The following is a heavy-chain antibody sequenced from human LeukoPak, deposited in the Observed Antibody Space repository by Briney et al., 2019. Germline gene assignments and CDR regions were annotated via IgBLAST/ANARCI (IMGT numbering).Heavy chain of an antibody. V-gene: IGHV3-23*01. D-gene: IGHD6-19*01. CDR1: GLTFSGYA. J-gene: IGHJ4*02. CDR2: ISGSGDTT. CDR3: ASGDRYSSGWFSFDY. Sequence: GRSLRLSCAASGLTFSGYASTWVRQAPGKGPEWVAAISGSGDTTYYADSVKGRFTISRDNAKNSLYLQMNSLRAEDTAVYYCASGDRYSSGWFSFDYWGQGTLVTVSS.